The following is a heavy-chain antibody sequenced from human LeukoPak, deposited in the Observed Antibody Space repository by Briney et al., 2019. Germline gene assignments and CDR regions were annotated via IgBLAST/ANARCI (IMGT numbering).Heavy chain of an antibody. CDR3: ARHIGGVDYY. V-gene: IGHV4-59*08. CDR2: IYYTGST. J-gene: IGHJ4*02. D-gene: IGHD2-8*01. CDR1: GGSVTSYY. Sequence: SETLSLTCTVSGGSVTSYYWSWIRQPPGKGLEWIGYIYYTGSTNYNPSLKSRVTISVDTSKNQFSLKLSSVTAADTAMYYCARHIGGVDYYWGQRALVTVSS.